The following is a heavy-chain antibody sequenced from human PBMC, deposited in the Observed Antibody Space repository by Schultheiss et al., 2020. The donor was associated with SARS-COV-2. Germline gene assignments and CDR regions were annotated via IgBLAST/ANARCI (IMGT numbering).Heavy chain of an antibody. Sequence: GESLKISCAASGFSLSSYGMSWVRQAPGKGLEYVSAISSNEGSTYYANSVKGRFTISRDNSKNTLYLQMNSLRAEDTAVYYCARAGGYDSSGCLGYWGQGTLVTVSS. CDR1: GFSLSSYG. V-gene: IGHV3-64*01. J-gene: IGHJ4*02. CDR3: ARAGGYDSSGCLGY. CDR2: ISSNEGST. D-gene: IGHD3-22*01.